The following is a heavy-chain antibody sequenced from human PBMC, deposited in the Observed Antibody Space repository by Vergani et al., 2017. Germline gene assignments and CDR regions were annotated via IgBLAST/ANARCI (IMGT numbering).Heavy chain of an antibody. V-gene: IGHV3-23*01. D-gene: IGHD4-17*01. CDR3: ANSLTTVTTWKVYFDD. Sequence: EVQLLESGGGLVQPGGSLRLSCAASGFTFSSYAMSWVRQAPGKGLEWVSAISGSGGSTYYADSVKGRFTISRDNSKNTLYLQMNSLRAEDTAVYDCANSLTTVTTWKVYFDDWGQGTLVTVSS. CDR1: GFTFSSYA. J-gene: IGHJ4*02. CDR2: ISGSGGST.